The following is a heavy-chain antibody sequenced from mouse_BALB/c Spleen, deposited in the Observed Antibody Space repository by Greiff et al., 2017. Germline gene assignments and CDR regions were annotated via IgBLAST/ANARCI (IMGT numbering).Heavy chain of an antibody. CDR2: ISNLAYSI. J-gene: IGHJ4*01. D-gene: IGHD4-1*01. V-gene: IGHV5-15*02. CDR1: GFTFSDYG. Sequence: EVQRVESGGGLVQPGGSRKLSCAASGFTFSDYGMAWVRQAPGKGPEWVAFISNLAYSIYYADTVTGRFTISRENAKNTLYLEMSSLRSEDTAMYYCARLTGYYAMDYWGQGTSVTVSS. CDR3: ARLTGYYAMDY.